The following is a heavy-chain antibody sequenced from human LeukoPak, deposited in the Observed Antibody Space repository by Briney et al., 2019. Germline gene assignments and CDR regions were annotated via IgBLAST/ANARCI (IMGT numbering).Heavy chain of an antibody. D-gene: IGHD1-26*01. J-gene: IGHJ5*02. V-gene: IGHV1-46*01. CDR3: ARGYSGSYYRWFDP. Sequence: ASVKVSCKASGYTFISYYMHWVRQAPGQGLEWMGLINPSGGTTIYARKFQGRVTMTRDTSTSTVYMELSSLRSEDTAVYYCARGYSGSYYRWFDPWGQGTLVTVSS. CDR1: GYTFISYY. CDR2: INPSGGTT.